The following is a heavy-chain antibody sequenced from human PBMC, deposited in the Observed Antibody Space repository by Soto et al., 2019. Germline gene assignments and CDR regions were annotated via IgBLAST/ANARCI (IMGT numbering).Heavy chain of an antibody. Sequence: PSETLSLTCTVSGGSISSSSYYWGWIRQPPGKGLEWIGSIYYSGSTYYNPSLKSRVTISVDTSKNQSSLKLSSVTAADTAVYYCARRGYCSSTSCPNWFDPWGQGTLVTVSS. CDR3: ARRGYCSSTSCPNWFDP. CDR1: GGSISSSSYY. J-gene: IGHJ5*02. V-gene: IGHV4-39*01. CDR2: IYYSGST. D-gene: IGHD2-2*01.